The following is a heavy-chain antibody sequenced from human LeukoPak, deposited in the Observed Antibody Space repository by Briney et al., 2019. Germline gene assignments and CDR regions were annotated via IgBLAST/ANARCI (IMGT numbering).Heavy chain of an antibody. CDR3: ARPPLPSQPFVGAFDY. D-gene: IGHD1-26*01. CDR1: GGSISSSSYY. J-gene: IGHJ4*02. Sequence: SETLSLTCTVSGGSISSSSYYWGWIRQPPGKGLEWIGSINYSGSTYYNPSLKRRVTISVDTSKNQFYLKLSSVTAADTAVYYCARPPLPSQPFVGAFDYWGQGTLVTVSS. V-gene: IGHV4-39*07. CDR2: INYSGST.